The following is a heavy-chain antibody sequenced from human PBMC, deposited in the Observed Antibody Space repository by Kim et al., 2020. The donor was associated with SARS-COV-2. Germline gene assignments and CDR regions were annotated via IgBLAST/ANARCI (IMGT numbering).Heavy chain of an antibody. CDR1: GFTFSSYG. Sequence: GGSLRLSCAASGFTFSSYGMDWVRQAPGKGLEWVSAISGGGGSTFYADSVKGRFTISRDNSKNTVYLQMNSLRVEDTAVYYCAKDSAATSFNWFDPWGQGTLVTVSS. CDR3: AKDSAATSFNWFDP. D-gene: IGHD6-13*01. V-gene: IGHV3-23*01. CDR2: ISGGGGST. J-gene: IGHJ5*02.